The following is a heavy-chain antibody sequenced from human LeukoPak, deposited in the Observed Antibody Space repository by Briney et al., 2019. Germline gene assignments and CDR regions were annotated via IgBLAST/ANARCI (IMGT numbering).Heavy chain of an antibody. CDR3: ARGGLWLLGPYYYGMDV. CDR1: GFTFSSYW. V-gene: IGHV3-74*01. D-gene: IGHD3-22*01. Sequence: GGSLRLSCAASGFTFSSYWMHWVRQAPGKGLVWVSRINSDGSSTSYADSVKGRFTISRDNAKNTLYLQMNSLRAEDTAVYYCARGGLWLLGPYYYGMDVWGQGTTVTVSS. J-gene: IGHJ6*02. CDR2: INSDGSST.